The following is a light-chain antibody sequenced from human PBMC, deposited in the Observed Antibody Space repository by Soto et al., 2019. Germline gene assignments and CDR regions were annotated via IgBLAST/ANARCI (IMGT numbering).Light chain of an antibody. Sequence: EIMMTQSPATLSVSPGERATLSCRASQSVSSKLAWFQQKPGQAPSLLIYGVSTRATGVPDRFSGSGSGTDFTLTIDRLEPEDFAVYYCQQSLNPKTFGQGTKVDIK. V-gene: IGKV3-15*01. CDR1: QSVSSK. CDR3: QQSLNPKT. J-gene: IGKJ1*01. CDR2: GVS.